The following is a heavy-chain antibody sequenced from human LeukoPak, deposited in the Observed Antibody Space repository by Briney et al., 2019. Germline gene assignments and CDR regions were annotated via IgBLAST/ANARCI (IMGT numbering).Heavy chain of an antibody. J-gene: IGHJ4*02. V-gene: IGHV3-23*01. D-gene: IGHD1-7*01. CDR3: ARVTSLTGTIFAS. Sequence: GGSLRLSCAASGFTFSSYAMNWVRQAPGQGLEWVSSISGSGGSTYYADSVKGRFTISRDNSKNTLYLQMSSLRVEDTAVYYCARVTSLTGTIFASWGQGTLVTVSS. CDR1: GFTFSSYA. CDR2: ISGSGGST.